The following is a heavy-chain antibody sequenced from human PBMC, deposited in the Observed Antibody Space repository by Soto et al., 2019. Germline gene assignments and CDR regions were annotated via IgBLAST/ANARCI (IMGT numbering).Heavy chain of an antibody. CDR1: GYSFTSYY. CDR3: ARAAASGNGRRVDV. CDR2: INPSGGRT. J-gene: IGHJ6*02. V-gene: IGHV1-46*01. D-gene: IGHD6-13*01. Sequence: QVQLVQSGAEVKNPGASVKVSCKASGYSFTSYYINWVRQAPGQGLEWMGMINPSGGRTTYSQQFQGRVTMTGDTSTCTVYMELSSLTSDDTAMYYCARAAASGNGRRVDVWGQGTSVTVSS.